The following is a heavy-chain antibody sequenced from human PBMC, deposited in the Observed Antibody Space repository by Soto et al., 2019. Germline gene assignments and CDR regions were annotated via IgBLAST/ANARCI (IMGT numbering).Heavy chain of an antibody. V-gene: IGHV3-23*01. D-gene: IGHD5-12*01. CDR1: GFTFSSYA. J-gene: IGHJ4*02. Sequence: GGSLRLSCAASGFTFSSYAMSWVRQAPGKGLEWVSGISGGGGSTHYADSVKGRFTISRDNSKNTLYLQMNSLRAEDTAVYYCAKDHASGYDNDYWGQGTLVTVSS. CDR3: AKDHASGYDNDY. CDR2: ISGGGGST.